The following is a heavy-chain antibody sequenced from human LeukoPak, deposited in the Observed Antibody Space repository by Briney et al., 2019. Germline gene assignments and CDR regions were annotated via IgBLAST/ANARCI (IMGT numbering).Heavy chain of an antibody. CDR2: IIPIFGTA. Sequence: SVKVSCKASGGTFSSYAISWVRQAPGQGLEWMGGIIPIFGTANYAQEFQGRVTITTDESTSTAYMELSSLRSEDTAVYYCASGPSYYYDSSGNNWFDPWGQGTLVTVSS. V-gene: IGHV1-69*05. CDR1: GGTFSSYA. J-gene: IGHJ5*02. CDR3: ASGPSYYYDSSGNNWFDP. D-gene: IGHD3-22*01.